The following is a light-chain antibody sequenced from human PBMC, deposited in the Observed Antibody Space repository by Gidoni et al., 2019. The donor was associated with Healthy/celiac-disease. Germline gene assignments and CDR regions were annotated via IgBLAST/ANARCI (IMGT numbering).Light chain of an antibody. CDR2: DAS. Sequence: DIQITQSPSTLSASVGDRVTITCRASQSISSWLAWYQQKPGKAPKLLIYDASSLESGVTSRFSGSGSGTEFTLTISSLQPDDFATYYCQQYNSYSWTFGQGTKVEIK. J-gene: IGKJ1*01. V-gene: IGKV1-5*01. CDR3: QQYNSYSWT. CDR1: QSISSW.